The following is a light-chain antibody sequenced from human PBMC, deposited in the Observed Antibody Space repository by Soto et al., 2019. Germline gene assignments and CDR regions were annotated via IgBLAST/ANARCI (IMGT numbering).Light chain of an antibody. V-gene: IGKV1-5*01. Sequence: DIQMTQSPPTLSASVGDRVNITCRASQSIRHYLAWYQQMPGKAPKLLIYGASTLQSGVPSSFSGSGSRTEFTLSISSLQPDDFGTYFCQHHNSYSQTFGQGTKVEIK. J-gene: IGKJ1*01. CDR2: GAS. CDR1: QSIRHY. CDR3: QHHNSYSQT.